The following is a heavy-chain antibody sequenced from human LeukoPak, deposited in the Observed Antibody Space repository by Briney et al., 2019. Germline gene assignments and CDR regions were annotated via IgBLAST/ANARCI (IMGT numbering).Heavy chain of an antibody. CDR2: INHNGNVN. Sequence: GGSLRLSCAASGFTFSSYWMNWARQAPGKGLEWVASINHNGNVNYYVDSVKGRFTISRDNSKNTLYLQMNSLRAEDTAVYYCARENYDYVWGSYRSAGFDYWGQGTLVTVSS. CDR3: ARENYDYVWGSYRSAGFDY. CDR1: GFTFSSYW. J-gene: IGHJ4*02. D-gene: IGHD3-16*02. V-gene: IGHV3-7*03.